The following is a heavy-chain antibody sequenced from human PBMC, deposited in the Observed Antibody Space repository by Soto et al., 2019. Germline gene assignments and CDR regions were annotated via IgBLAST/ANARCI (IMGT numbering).Heavy chain of an antibody. J-gene: IGHJ5*02. V-gene: IGHV1-2*04. CDR1: GYTFTGYH. Sequence: GASVKVSCKASGYTFTGYHIHWVRQAPGQGLEWMGWINTNTGATNYAQKSQGWVTMTRDTSINTADVELSRLRSDDTAVYYCARWVGASNWFDPWGQGSLVTVSS. D-gene: IGHD1-26*01. CDR3: ARWVGASNWFDP. CDR2: INTNTGAT.